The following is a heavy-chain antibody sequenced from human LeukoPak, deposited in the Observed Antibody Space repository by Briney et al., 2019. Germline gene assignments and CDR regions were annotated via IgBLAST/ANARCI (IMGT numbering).Heavy chain of an antibody. J-gene: IGHJ5*02. D-gene: IGHD2-2*01. CDR1: GFSLSSYD. CDR2: ISFSSTYI. CDR3: ARADCPSSTCYLRRSWFDP. V-gene: IGHV3-21*06. Sequence: GGSLRLSCAASGFSLSSYDMNWVRQAPGKGLEWVSSISFSSTYIYYRASVKGRFTISRDNAKNSLYLEMNNLRDEDTAVYYCARADCPSSTCYLRRSWFDPWGQGTLVTVSS.